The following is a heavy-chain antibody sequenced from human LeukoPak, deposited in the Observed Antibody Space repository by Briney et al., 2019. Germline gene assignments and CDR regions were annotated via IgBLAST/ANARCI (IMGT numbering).Heavy chain of an antibody. CDR1: GVSINTYF. D-gene: IGHD1/OR15-1a*01. V-gene: IGHV4-59*01. J-gene: IGHJ4*02. CDR2: VYYTGIT. CDR3: ASQLGGTTFH. Sequence: SETLSLTCSLWGVSINTYFWSWLRQPPGKGLEWIGYVYYTGITNYNPSLKSRVSISLDTSKNQFSLRLNSVTAAETAVYYCASQLGGTTFHWGQGTLITVSS.